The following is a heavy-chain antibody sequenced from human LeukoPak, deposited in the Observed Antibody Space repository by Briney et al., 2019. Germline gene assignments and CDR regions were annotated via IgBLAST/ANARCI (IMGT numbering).Heavy chain of an antibody. V-gene: IGHV4-39*07. Sequence: PSETLSLTCTVSGGSVSSSRYWGWIRQPPGKGLEWIGSIYYGGSTYYNASLRSRVTTSVDTSKNQFSLKLSSVTAADTAVYYCAKSTYYYGTFVNAFDFWGQGTVVTVSS. CDR1: GGSVSSSRY. J-gene: IGHJ3*01. D-gene: IGHD3-10*01. CDR2: IYYGGST. CDR3: AKSTYYYGTFVNAFDF.